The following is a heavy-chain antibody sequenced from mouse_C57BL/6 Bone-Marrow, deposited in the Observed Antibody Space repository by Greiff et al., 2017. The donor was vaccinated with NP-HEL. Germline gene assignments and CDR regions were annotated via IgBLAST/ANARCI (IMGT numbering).Heavy chain of an antibody. J-gene: IGHJ2*01. D-gene: IGHD2-5*01. CDR2: ISYDGSN. CDR3: ARGYYSNPDY. Sequence: ESGPGLVKPSQSLSLTCSVTGYSITSGYYWNWIRQFPGNKLEWMGYISYDGSNNYNPSLKNRISITRDTSKNQFFLKLNSVTTEDTATYYCARGYYSNPDYWGQGTTLTVSS. CDR1: GYSITSGYY. V-gene: IGHV3-6*01.